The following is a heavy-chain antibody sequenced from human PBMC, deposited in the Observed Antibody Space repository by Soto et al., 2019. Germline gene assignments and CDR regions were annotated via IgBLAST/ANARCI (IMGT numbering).Heavy chain of an antibody. CDR1: GFTFSSYN. D-gene: IGHD4-17*01. Sequence: EVQLVESGGGLVKPGGSQRLSCTASGFTFSSYNMNWVRQAPGKGLEWVSYISTWSSYSFYADSVKGRFTISRDNSENSLYLQLDSLRDEDTAVYYCARASHDYGALDYWGQGALVTVSS. J-gene: IGHJ4*02. CDR2: ISTWSSYS. CDR3: ARASHDYGALDY. V-gene: IGHV3-21*02.